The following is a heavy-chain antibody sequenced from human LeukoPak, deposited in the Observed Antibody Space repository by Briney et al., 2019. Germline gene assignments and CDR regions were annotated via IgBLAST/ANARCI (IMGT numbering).Heavy chain of an antibody. CDR2: MNYDGSST. Sequence: GGSLRLSCAASGLTLSNYWMHWVRQAPGKGLVWVSRMNYDGSSTTYADSVKGRFTISRDNSKNTLYLQMSSLRAEDTAVYYCAKDIGRIVVVPAAISGDYWGQGTLVTVSS. J-gene: IGHJ4*02. D-gene: IGHD2-2*02. CDR1: GLTLSNYW. CDR3: AKDIGRIVVVPAAISGDY. V-gene: IGHV3-74*03.